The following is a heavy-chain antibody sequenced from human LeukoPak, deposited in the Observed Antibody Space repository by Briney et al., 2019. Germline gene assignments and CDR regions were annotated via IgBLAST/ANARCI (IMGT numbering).Heavy chain of an antibody. CDR1: GYSISSAYY. CDR2: MYHSGST. CDR3: ARTYDSPGYYSPDYYYMDV. J-gene: IGHJ6*03. D-gene: IGHD3-22*01. V-gene: IGHV4-38-2*02. Sequence: SETLSLTCSVSGYSISSAYYWGWIRQPPGKGLEWIGTMYHSGSTNYNPSLKSRVTISVDTSKNQFSLKLSSVTAADTAVYYCARTYDSPGYYSPDYYYMDVWGKGTTVTISS.